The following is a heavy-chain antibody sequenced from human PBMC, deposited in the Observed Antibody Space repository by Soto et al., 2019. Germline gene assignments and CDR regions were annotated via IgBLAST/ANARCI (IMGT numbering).Heavy chain of an antibody. J-gene: IGHJ5*02. Sequence: GGSLRLSCAASGFTFSSYGMHWVRQAPGKGLEWVAVIWYDGSNKYYADSVKGRFTISRDNSKNTLYLQMNSLRAEDTAVYYCARMGIVVPAAIFFSDNWFDPWGQGTLVTVSS. V-gene: IGHV3-33*01. CDR1: GFTFSSYG. CDR3: ARMGIVVPAAIFFSDNWFDP. CDR2: IWYDGSNK. D-gene: IGHD2-2*01.